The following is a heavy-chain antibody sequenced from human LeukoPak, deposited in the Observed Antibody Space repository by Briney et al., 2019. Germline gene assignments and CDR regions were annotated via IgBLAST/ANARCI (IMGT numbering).Heavy chain of an antibody. CDR3: VRGGTYWTVS. CDR1: GFVFSASY. CDR2: IKPDGSEK. V-gene: IGHV3-7*01. Sequence: PGGSLRLSCAASGFVFSASYMSWVRKAPGKGLEWVATIKPDGSEKYHVDSVSGRFTISRDNTNDSLFLQMNSLRVDDTAVYYCVRGGTYWTVSWGQGTPVNVS. J-gene: IGHJ5*01.